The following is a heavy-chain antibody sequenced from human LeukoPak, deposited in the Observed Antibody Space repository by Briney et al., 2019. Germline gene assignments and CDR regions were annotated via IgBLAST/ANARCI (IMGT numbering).Heavy chain of an antibody. D-gene: IGHD3-16*02. CDR2: INHSGST. CDR3: ARGDKRVTFGGVIVPFDY. Sequence: PSETLSLTCAVYGGSFSGYYWSWIRQPPGKGLEWIGEINHSGSTNYNPSLKSRVTISVDTSKNQFSLKLSSVTAADTAVYYCARGDKRVTFGGVIVPFDYWGQGTLVTVSS. CDR1: GGSFSGYY. V-gene: IGHV4-34*01. J-gene: IGHJ4*02.